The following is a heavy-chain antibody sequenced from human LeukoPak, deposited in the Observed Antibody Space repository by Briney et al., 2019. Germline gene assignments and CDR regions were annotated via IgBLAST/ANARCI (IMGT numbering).Heavy chain of an antibody. CDR2: ISSNGGST. V-gene: IGHV3-64D*06. CDR3: VKEGAAGIAVAGTFDY. Sequence: GGSLRLSCSASGFTFSSYAMHWVRQAPGKGLEYVSAISSNGGSTYYADSVKGRFTISRDNSKNTLYLQMSSLRAEDTAVYYCVKEGAAGIAVAGTFDYWGQGALVTVSS. J-gene: IGHJ4*02. D-gene: IGHD6-19*01. CDR1: GFTFSSYA.